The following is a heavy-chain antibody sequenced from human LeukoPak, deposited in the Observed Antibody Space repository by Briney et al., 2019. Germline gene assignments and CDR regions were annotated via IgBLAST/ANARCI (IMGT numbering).Heavy chain of an antibody. Sequence: GESLKISCKGSGYSLTSYWINWVRQMPGKGLEWMGRIDPSDSYTNYSPSFQGHVTVSADKSISTAYLQWSSLKASDTAMYYCARRPRNYGSGSFDYWGQGTLVTVSS. CDR3: ARRPRNYGSGSFDY. CDR1: GYSLTSYW. J-gene: IGHJ4*02. D-gene: IGHD3-10*01. CDR2: IDPSDSYT. V-gene: IGHV5-10-1*01.